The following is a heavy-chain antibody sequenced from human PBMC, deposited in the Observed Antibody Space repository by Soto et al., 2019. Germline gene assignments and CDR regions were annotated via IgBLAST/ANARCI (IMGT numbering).Heavy chain of an antibody. CDR3: AKDGPRRYYDSRGYYFDY. CDR1: GFTFSSYA. Sequence: GGSLRLSCAASGFTFSSYAMSWVRQAPGKGLERVSAISGSGGSTSYADSVKGRFTISRDNSKNTLYLQMNSLRAEDTAVYYCAKDGPRRYYDSRGYYFDYWGQGTLVTVSS. CDR2: ISGSGGST. J-gene: IGHJ4*02. V-gene: IGHV3-23*01. D-gene: IGHD3-22*01.